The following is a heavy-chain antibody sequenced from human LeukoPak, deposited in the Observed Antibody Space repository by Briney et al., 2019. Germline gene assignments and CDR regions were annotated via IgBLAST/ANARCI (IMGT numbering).Heavy chain of an antibody. CDR2: ISYDGSNR. CDR1: GFTFSSYE. D-gene: IGHD2/OR15-2a*01. J-gene: IGHJ6*03. Sequence: GGSLRLSCAASGFTFSSYEMNWVRQAPGKGLEGVAVISYDGSNRYYADSVKGRFTISRDNSKNTLYLQMNSLRAEDTAVYYCAKDYFRGFPPQNYYYYYYMDVWGKGTTVTVSS. CDR3: AKDYFRGFPPQNYYYYYYMDV. V-gene: IGHV3-30*18.